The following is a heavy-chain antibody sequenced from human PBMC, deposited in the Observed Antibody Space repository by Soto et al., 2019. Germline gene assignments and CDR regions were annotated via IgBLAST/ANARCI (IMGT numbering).Heavy chain of an antibody. CDR1: GYSISSSNW. J-gene: IGHJ4*02. D-gene: IGHD3-16*01. V-gene: IGHV3-72*01. CDR3: ARVLTSSGGYYFDY. CDR2: TRNKANSYTT. Sequence: LSLTCEVSGYSISSSNWWGWIRQPPGKGLEWVGRTRNKANSYTTEYAASVKGRFTTSRDDSKNSLYLQMNSLKTEDTAVYYCARVLTSSGGYYFDYWGQGTLVTVSS.